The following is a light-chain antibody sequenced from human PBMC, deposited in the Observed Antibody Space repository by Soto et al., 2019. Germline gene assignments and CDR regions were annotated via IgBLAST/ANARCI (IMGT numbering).Light chain of an antibody. CDR2: GAS. V-gene: IGKV3-15*01. CDR1: ESVSNN. J-gene: IGKJ1*01. Sequence: VLRSSWGTLSLTKRERPTIYSRASESVSNNYVAWYQQKPGQAPGLLIYGASTRATGIPARFSGSGAGTEFTLTIIIQPSEGFAVYCWEQDINWQTFCQGS. CDR3: EQDINWQT.